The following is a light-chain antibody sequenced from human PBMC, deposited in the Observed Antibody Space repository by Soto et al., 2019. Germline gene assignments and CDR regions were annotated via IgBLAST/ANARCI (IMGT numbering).Light chain of an antibody. J-gene: IGLJ1*01. CDR2: GNN. V-gene: IGLV1-44*01. CDR3: EAWDDSLNGYV. Sequence: QSVLTQSPSPSGTPGQRVTISCSGSSSNIESNTVNWYQQLPGTAPKLLIYGNNQRPSGVPDRFSGSKSGTSASLAISGLQSEDEADYYCEAWDDSLNGYVFGTGTKLTVL. CDR1: SSNIESNT.